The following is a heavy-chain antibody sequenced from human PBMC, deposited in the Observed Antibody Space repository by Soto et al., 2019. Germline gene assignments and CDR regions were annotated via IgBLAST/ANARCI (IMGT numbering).Heavy chain of an antibody. V-gene: IGHV1-69*06. CDR3: ARGVLIVVVPAATNWFDP. CDR1: GGTFSSYA. CDR2: IIPIFGTA. D-gene: IGHD2-2*01. J-gene: IGHJ5*02. Sequence: GASVKVSCKASGGTFSSYAISWVRQAPGQGLEWMGGIIPIFGTANYAQKFQGRVTITADKSTSTAYMGLSSLRSEDTAVYYCARGVLIVVVPAATNWFDPWGQGTLVTVSS.